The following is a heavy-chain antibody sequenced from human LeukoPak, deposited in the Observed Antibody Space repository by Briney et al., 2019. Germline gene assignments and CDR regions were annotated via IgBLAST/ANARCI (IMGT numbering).Heavy chain of an antibody. Sequence: PSETLSLTCSVSGGSISGSDSYWGWIRQSPGKGLEWIGSFFYRGSTYYNPSLNSRVTISVDTSRNQFSLKLTSVTAADTAIYYCARKFTGYCSSTSCLRYFDSWGQGTQVTVSS. J-gene: IGHJ4*02. CDR2: FFYRGST. V-gene: IGHV4-39*01. D-gene: IGHD2-2*01. CDR3: ARKFTGYCSSTSCLRYFDS. CDR1: GGSISGSDSY.